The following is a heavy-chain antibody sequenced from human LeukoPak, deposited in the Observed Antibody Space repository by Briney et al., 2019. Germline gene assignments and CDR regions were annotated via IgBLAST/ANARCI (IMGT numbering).Heavy chain of an antibody. CDR3: AKDYYYDSSGYYSSRLDS. CDR1: GFPFSSYA. V-gene: IGHV3-23*01. Sequence: GGSLRLSCAASGFPFSSYAMTWVRQTPGKGLEWVSVISGSGGSTYYADSVKGRFTISRDNSKNTLYLQMNSLRAEDTAVYYCAKDYYYDSSGYYSSRLDSWGQGTLSPSPQ. CDR2: ISGSGGST. J-gene: IGHJ4*02. D-gene: IGHD3-22*01.